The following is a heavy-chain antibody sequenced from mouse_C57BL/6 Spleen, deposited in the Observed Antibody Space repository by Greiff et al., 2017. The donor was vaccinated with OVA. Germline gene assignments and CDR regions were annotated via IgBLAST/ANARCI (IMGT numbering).Heavy chain of an antibody. CDR2: INPNNGGT. J-gene: IGHJ3*01. CDR1: GYTFTDYN. CDR3: ASGDSNLAWFAY. D-gene: IGHD2-5*01. V-gene: IGHV1-18*01. Sequence: EVQLQQSGPELVKPGASVKIPCKASGYTFTDYNMDWVKQSHGKSLEWIRDINPNNGGTIYNQKFKGKATLTVDKSSSTAYMELRSLTSEDTAVYYCASGDSNLAWFAYWGQGTLVTVSA.